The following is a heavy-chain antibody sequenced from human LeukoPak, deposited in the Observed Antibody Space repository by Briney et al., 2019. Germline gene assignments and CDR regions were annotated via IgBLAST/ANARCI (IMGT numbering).Heavy chain of an antibody. CDR2: IIPIFGTA. Sequence: SVKVSCKASGGTFSSYAISWVRLAPGQGLEWMGGIIPIFGTANYAQKFQGRVTITTDESTSTAYMELSSLRSEDTAVYYCARGGDIVVVPDPGSWYFDYWGQGTLVTVSS. V-gene: IGHV1-69*05. J-gene: IGHJ4*02. CDR3: ARGGDIVVVPDPGSWYFDY. CDR1: GGTFSSYA. D-gene: IGHD2-2*01.